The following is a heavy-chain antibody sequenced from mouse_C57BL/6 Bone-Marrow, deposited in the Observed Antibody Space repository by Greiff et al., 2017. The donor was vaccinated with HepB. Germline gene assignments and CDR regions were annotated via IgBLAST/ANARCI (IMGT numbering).Heavy chain of an antibody. J-gene: IGHJ3*01. CDR3: TWSDGYGAY. CDR2: IRNKANNHAT. Sequence: DVMLVESGGGFVQPGGSMKLSCAASGFPLSDAWMDWVRQSPEKGREWVSEIRNKANNHATYYAESVKGRFTIARDDSKSSVYLQMNNVRADDTGIYYCTWSDGYGAYWGQGTLVTVSA. V-gene: IGHV6-6*01. D-gene: IGHD2-2*01. CDR1: GFPLSDAW.